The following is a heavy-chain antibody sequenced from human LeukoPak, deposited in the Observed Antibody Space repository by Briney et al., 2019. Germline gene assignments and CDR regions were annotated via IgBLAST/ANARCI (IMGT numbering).Heavy chain of an antibody. CDR3: ARAPGYSFGPNSCFDP. D-gene: IGHD5-18*01. J-gene: IGHJ5*02. V-gene: IGHV4-34*01. CDR1: GGSFSGYY. CDR2: INHSGST. Sequence: PSETLSLTCAVYGGSFSGYYWSWIRQPPGKGLEWIGEINHSGSTNYNPSLKSRVTISVDTSKNQVSLTLRSVSRADTAMYYCARAPGYSFGPNSCFDPWGQGTLVTVSS.